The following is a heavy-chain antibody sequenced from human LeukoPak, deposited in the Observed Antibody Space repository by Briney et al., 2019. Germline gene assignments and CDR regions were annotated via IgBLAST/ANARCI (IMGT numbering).Heavy chain of an antibody. Sequence: PGGSLRLSCAASGFTFSSYAMHWVRQAPGKGLEWVAVISYDGSNKYYADSVKGRFTISRDNSKNRLYLRMNSLRAEDTALYYCAKDFVVVPGLVNYFDSWGQGTLVTVSS. CDR2: ISYDGSNK. CDR1: GFTFSSYA. J-gene: IGHJ4*02. D-gene: IGHD2-15*01. V-gene: IGHV3-30*04. CDR3: AKDFVVVPGLVNYFDS.